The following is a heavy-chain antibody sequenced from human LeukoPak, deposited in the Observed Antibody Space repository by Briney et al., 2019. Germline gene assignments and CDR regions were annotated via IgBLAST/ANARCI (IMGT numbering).Heavy chain of an antibody. CDR1: GYSFTTHW. CDR3: ARSDFRGESFDY. V-gene: IGHV5-51*01. Sequence: GESLKISFKGSGYSFTTHWIGWVRQMPGKGLEWMGIFYPGDSETSYGPSFQGQVTISADKSITTAYLQWSSLKASDTAMYYCARSDFRGESFDYWGQGTLVTVSS. J-gene: IGHJ4*02. CDR2: FYPGDSET. D-gene: IGHD2-21*01.